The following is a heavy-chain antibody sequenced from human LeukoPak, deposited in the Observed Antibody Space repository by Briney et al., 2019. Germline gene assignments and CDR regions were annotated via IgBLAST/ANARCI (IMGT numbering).Heavy chain of an antibody. J-gene: IGHJ4*02. V-gene: IGHV3-74*01. CDR2: INSDGSST. CDR1: GFTFSSYW. D-gene: IGHD2-15*01. CDR3: TRGGYCSGDNCYPQAYY. Sequence: GGSLRLXCAASGFTFSSYWMHWVRQDPGKGLVWVSRINSDGSSTSYADSVKGRFTISRDNAKNTAYLQMNSLRVEDTAVYYCTRGGYCSGDNCYPQAYYWGQGTLVTVSS.